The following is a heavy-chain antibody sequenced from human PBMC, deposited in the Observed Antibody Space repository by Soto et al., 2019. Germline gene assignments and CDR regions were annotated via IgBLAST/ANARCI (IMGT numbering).Heavy chain of an antibody. Sequence: SETLSLTCNVSGGSISSYYWNWIRQPPQKGLEWIGYIYCSGSPSYNPSLKCRVTISVDPSKNQFSLKLSSVTAADTAVYVCAVYCSSNNCPGSWGQGTLITSSS. D-gene: IGHD2-2*01. CDR2: IYCSGSP. CDR3: AVYCSSNNCPGS. CDR1: GGSISSYY. V-gene: IGHV4-59*01. J-gene: IGHJ5*01.